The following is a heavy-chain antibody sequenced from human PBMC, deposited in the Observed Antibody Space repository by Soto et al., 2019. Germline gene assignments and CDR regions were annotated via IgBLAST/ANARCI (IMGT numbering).Heavy chain of an antibody. Sequence: EVQLVESGGDLVQPGGSLRLSCAASGFTFSDHYMDWVRQAPGKGLEWVGLIRNKAKSYTTAYAASVRGRFTISRDASRSSVYLPLNSLTPVATAGSYCVDCGSSYFDCGGQVTLVTVS. CDR3: VDCGSSYFDC. CDR2: IRNKAKSYTT. V-gene: IGHV3-72*01. CDR1: GFTFSDHY. J-gene: IGHJ4*02. D-gene: IGHD1-26*01.